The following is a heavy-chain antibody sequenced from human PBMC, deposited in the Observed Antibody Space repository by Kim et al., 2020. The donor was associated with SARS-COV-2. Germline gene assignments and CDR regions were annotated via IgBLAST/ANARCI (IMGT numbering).Heavy chain of an antibody. CDR1: RGSFSDDF. V-gene: IGHV4-34*01. J-gene: IGHJ6*01. CDR3: ARGGYGDPEYNLSGIDV. Sequence: SETLSLTCAVSRGSFSDDFWSWIRQSPGKGLEWIGEINQSGTTNHNPSLKSRVAISIDTSKKQFSLKLNSVTAADTAVYYCARGGYGDPEYNLSGIDVWG. D-gene: IGHD4-17*01. CDR2: INQSGTT.